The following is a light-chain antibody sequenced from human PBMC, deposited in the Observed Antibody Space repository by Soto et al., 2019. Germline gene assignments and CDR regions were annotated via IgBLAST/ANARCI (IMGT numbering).Light chain of an antibody. V-gene: IGLV2-11*01. Sequence: QSVLTQPRSVSGSPGQSVTISCTGTSSYVGGYTYVSWYQQHPGKAPKLIIYDVTERPSGVPARFSGSKSGNTASLTISGLQAEDEADYYCSSYAGSYTYVFGTGTKVTVL. CDR3: SSYAGSYTYV. CDR1: SSYVGGYTY. CDR2: DVT. J-gene: IGLJ1*01.